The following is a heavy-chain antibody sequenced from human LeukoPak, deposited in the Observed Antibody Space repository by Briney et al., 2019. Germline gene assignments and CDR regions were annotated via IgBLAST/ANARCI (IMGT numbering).Heavy chain of an antibody. D-gene: IGHD3-10*01. V-gene: IGHV3-7*02. Sequence: GGSLRLSCAASGFTFSNYEMNWGRQAPRKGLEGVADINEDGSTIYYVNSVKGRFTISRDNAKNSLSLQLNTLRAEDRAVYYCARWSYVSGTWFLDSWGQGALVTVSS. J-gene: IGHJ4*02. CDR2: INEDGSTI. CDR3: ARWSYVSGTWFLDS. CDR1: GFTFSNYE.